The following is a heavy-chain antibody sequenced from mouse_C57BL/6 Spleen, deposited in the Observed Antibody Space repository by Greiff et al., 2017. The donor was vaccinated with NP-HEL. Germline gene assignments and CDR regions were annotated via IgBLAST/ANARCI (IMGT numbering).Heavy chain of an antibody. D-gene: IGHD1-1*01. CDR1: GYTFTSYW. Sequence: QVQLQQSGSERVKPGASVKLSCKASGYTFTSYWMHWVKQRPGQGLEWIGYINPSSGYTKYNQKFKDKATFTADKSSSTAYMQLSSLTYEDSAVYYCARYYGSSYQFAYWGQGTLVTVSA. J-gene: IGHJ3*01. CDR2: INPSSGYT. CDR3: ARYYGSSYQFAY. V-gene: IGHV1-7*01.